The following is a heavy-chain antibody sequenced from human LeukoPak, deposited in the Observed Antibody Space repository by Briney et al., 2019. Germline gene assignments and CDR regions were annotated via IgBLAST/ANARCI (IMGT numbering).Heavy chain of an antibody. Sequence: PSETLSLTCSVSGGAISSDSYYWGWIRQPPGKGLEWIASINYSGSTYYNPSLNSRATISVDTSKTQFSLRLNSVTAADTATYYCARAEDGNNLGLLGYWGQGTRVIVSS. D-gene: IGHD5-24*01. CDR3: ARAEDGNNLGLLGY. V-gene: IGHV4-39*01. J-gene: IGHJ4*02. CDR2: INYSGST. CDR1: GGAISSDSYY.